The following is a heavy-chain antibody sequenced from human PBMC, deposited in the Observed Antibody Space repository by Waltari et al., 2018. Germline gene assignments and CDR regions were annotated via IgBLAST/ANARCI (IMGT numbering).Heavy chain of an antibody. D-gene: IGHD3-16*01. Sequence: QVQLQESGPGLVKPSQTLSLTCPVSGGSISSGSYYGGWIRQPAGKGLEWIGRIYTSGSTNYNPSLKSRVTISVDTSKNQFSLKLSSVTAADTAVYYCARDMTGGYYYMDVWGKGTTVTVSS. CDR3: ARDMTGGYYYMDV. J-gene: IGHJ6*03. CDR1: GGSISSGSYY. V-gene: IGHV4-61*02. CDR2: IYTSGST.